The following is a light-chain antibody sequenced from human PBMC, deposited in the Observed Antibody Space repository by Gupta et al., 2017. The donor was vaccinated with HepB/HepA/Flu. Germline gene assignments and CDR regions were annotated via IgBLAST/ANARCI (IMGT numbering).Light chain of an antibody. V-gene: IGLV1-47*01. J-gene: IGLJ2*01. Sequence: QSVHAHTPSASGAPELMPSIYCAGTRTYITSSNVYWYQQLTGTAPKLLIYRNNQRPSGVPARFSGSKSGTSASLAISGLRSEDEADYYCAAWDDSLSGVVFGGGTKLTVL. CDR2: RNN. CDR3: AAWDDSLSGVV. CDR1: RTYITSSN.